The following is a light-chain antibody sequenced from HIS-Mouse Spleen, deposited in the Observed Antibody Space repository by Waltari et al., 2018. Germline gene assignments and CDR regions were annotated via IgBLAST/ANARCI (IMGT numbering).Light chain of an antibody. CDR3: SSYTSSSTLDV. CDR1: SSDVGGYNY. CDR2: EVS. J-gene: IGLJ1*01. V-gene: IGLV2-14*01. Sequence: QSALTQPASVSGSPGQSITISCTGTSSDVGGYNYVSWYQQHPGKAPKRIIYEVSNRPSGVSNRFSGSKSGNTASLTISGLQAEDEADYYCSSYTSSSTLDVFGTGTKVTVL.